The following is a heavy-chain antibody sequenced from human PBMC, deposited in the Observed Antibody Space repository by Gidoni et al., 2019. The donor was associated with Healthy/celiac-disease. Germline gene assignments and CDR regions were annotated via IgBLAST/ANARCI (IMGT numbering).Heavy chain of an antibody. V-gene: IGHV4-34*01. D-gene: IGHD3-16*01. J-gene: IGHJ4*01. CDR2: INHSGST. CDR1: GGSFSGYY. Sequence: QVQLQQRGAGLLKPSETLSLTCAVYGGSFSGYYWSWIRQPPGKGLEWIGEINHSGSTNYNPSRKSRVTISVDTSKNQFSLKLSSVTAADTAMYYCARARWGIEYYFDYWGQEALVTVSS. CDR3: ARARWGIEYYFDY.